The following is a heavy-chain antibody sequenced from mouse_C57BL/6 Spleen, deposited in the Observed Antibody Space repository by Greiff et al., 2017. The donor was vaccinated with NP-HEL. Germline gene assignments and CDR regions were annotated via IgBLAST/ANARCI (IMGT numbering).Heavy chain of an antibody. CDR2: IDPSDSYT. J-gene: IGHJ4*01. D-gene: IGHD2-4*01. CDR3: ARSGDYDGPFYAMDY. V-gene: IGHV1-59*01. CDR1: GYTFTSYW. Sequence: VRLQQSGAELVRPGTSVKLSCKASGYTFTSYWMHWVKQRPGQGLEWIGVIDPSDSYTNYNQKFKGKATLTVDTSSSTAYMQLSSLTSEDSAVYYCARSGDYDGPFYAMDYWGQGTSVTVSS.